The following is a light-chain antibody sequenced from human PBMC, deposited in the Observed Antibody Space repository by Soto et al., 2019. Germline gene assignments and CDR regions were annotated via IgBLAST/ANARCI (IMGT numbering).Light chain of an antibody. CDR1: RTDVDGYDY. V-gene: IGLV2-14*03. J-gene: IGLJ1*01. CDR3: PPYPRSTPFSV. Sequence: QSVLTQPASVSGSPGQSIAISCTGVRTDVDGYDYVSWYQQHPGQAPQLIIYDVYNRPSGVSHRFSGSKSGDTASLPISGLQAEDEANFKCPPYPRSTPFSVSATVTKDPV. CDR2: DVY.